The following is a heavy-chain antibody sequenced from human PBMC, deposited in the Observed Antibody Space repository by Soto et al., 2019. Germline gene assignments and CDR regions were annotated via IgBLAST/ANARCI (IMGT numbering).Heavy chain of an antibody. J-gene: IGHJ6*02. CDR1: GYTFTDYY. CDR2: VNPNSGGT. Sequence: QVQLVQSGAEVKKPGASVKVSCKASGYTFTDYYIHWVRQAPGQGLEWMGWVNPNSGGTNYAQKFQGWVTXXRXTXXNTVYMELSSLKSDDMAVYYCAREGAATANYGMDVWGQGTTVTVSS. CDR3: AREGAATANYGMDV. D-gene: IGHD2-15*01. V-gene: IGHV1-2*04.